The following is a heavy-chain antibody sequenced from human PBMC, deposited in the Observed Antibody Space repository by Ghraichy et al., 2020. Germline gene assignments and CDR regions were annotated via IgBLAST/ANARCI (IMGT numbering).Heavy chain of an antibody. CDR2: IYTSGST. CDR3: ARDSVLLWFGELEEVLGWFDP. CDR1: GGSISSGSYY. J-gene: IGHJ5*02. Sequence: SETLSLTCTVSGGSISSGSYYWSWIRQPAGKGLEWIGRIYTSGSTNYNPSLKSRVTISVDTSKNQFSLKLSSVTAADTAVYYCARDSVLLWFGELEEVLGWFDPWGQGTLVTVSS. V-gene: IGHV4-61*02. D-gene: IGHD3-10*01.